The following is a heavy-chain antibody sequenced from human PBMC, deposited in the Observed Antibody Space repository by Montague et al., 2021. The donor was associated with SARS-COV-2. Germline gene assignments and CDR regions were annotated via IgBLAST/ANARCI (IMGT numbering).Heavy chain of an antibody. CDR1: GFTVSNYY. J-gene: IGHJ4*02. CDR3: AKEPAVGGEYYFDH. CDR2: IYIGGIT. D-gene: IGHD6-19*01. V-gene: IGHV3-66*01. Sequence: SLRLSWAVSGFTVSNYYMSWVRQAPGKGLEWVSVIYIGGITYYADSVKGRFVISRDNSKNMLSLQMNSLRAEDTALYYCAKEPAVGGEYYFDHWGQGTLVTVSS.